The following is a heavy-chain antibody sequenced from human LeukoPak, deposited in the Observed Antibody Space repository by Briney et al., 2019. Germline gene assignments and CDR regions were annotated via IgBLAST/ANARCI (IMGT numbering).Heavy chain of an antibody. Sequence: GGFLRLSCAASGFTFSNAWMSWVRQAPGKGLEWVGRIKSKTDGGTTDYAAPVKGGFTISRDDSKNTLYLQMNSLKTEDTAVYYCTSPLYDILTGLNHDAFDIWGQGTMVTVSS. CDR3: TSPLYDILTGLNHDAFDI. V-gene: IGHV3-15*01. CDR1: GFTFSNAW. J-gene: IGHJ3*02. CDR2: IKSKTDGGTT. D-gene: IGHD3-9*01.